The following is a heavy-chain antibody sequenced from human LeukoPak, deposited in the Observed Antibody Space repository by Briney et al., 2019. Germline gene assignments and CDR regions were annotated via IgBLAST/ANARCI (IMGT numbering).Heavy chain of an antibody. CDR3: SKIVRTTAIKFCYYYYYYHGG. V-gene: IGHV1-18*01. CDR1: GYTFTSYG. D-gene: IGHD2-21*02. Sequence: ASVKVSCKASGYTFTSYGISWVRQAPGQGLEWMGWISAYNGNTNYAQKLQGRVTMTTDTSTSTAYMELRSLRSDDTAVYYCSKIVRTTAIKFCYYYYYYHGGWGKRNT. CDR2: ISAYNGNT. J-gene: IGHJ6*03.